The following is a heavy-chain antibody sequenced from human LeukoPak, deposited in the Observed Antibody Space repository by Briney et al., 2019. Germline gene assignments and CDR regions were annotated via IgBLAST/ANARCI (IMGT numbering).Heavy chain of an antibody. V-gene: IGHV3-20*04. CDR2: INWNGGST. D-gene: IGHD7-27*01. CDR1: GFTFSSYA. Sequence: PGGSLRLSCAASGFTFSSYAMSWVRQAPGKGLEWVSGINWNGGSTGYADSVKGRFTISRDNAKNSLYLQMNSLRAEDTALYYCARDQTGGAFDIWGQGTMVTVSS. CDR3: ARDQTGGAFDI. J-gene: IGHJ3*02.